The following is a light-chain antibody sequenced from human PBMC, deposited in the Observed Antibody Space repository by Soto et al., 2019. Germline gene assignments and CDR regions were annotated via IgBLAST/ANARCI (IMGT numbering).Light chain of an antibody. CDR2: YDD. J-gene: IGLJ2*01. CDR1: SSNIGNNA. V-gene: IGLV1-36*01. CDR3: AVWDDSLNGPV. Sequence: QSVLTQPPSMSEAPGQRVTISCSGNSSNIGNNAVNWYRQFPGEAPKLLIYYDDLLPSGVSDRFSGSKSGTSASLAISGLQSEYEAHYYCAVWDDSLNGPVFGGGTKLTVL.